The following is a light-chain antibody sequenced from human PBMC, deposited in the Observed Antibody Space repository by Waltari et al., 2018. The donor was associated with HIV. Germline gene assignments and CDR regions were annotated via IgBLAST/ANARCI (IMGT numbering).Light chain of an antibody. V-gene: IGLV1-44*01. Sequence: QSVLTQPPSASGIPGQRVTISCSGSSSNIGSNSVNWYQQLPATSPRLLISTNNLRPSGGPALFAGSQSCASPSLDISGLQPDDEADYYCAAWEDSLLGSYVLGTGTKVTVL. CDR1: SSNIGSNS. J-gene: IGLJ1*01. CDR2: TNN. CDR3: AAWEDSLLGSYV.